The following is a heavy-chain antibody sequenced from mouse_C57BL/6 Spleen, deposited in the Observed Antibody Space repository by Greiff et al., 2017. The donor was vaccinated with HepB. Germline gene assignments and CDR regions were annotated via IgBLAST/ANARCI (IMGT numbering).Heavy chain of an antibody. Sequence: VQLKQSGAELVRPGASVKLSCTASGFNFKDDYMHWVKQRPEQGLEWIGWIDPENGDTEYASKFQGKATITADTSSNTAYLQLSSLTAEDTAVYYCISSYRGPYAMDDWGQGTSVTVSS. CDR3: ISSYRGPYAMDD. V-gene: IGHV14-4*01. CDR2: IDPENGDT. CDR1: GFNFKDDY. J-gene: IGHJ4*01. D-gene: IGHD2-12*01.